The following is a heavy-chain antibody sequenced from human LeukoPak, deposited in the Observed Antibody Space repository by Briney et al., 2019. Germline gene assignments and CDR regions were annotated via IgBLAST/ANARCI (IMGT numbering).Heavy chain of an antibody. D-gene: IGHD7-27*01. CDR2: IIPIFGTA. CDR1: GGTFTSYA. CDR3: ARDIKLGYFDY. Sequence: SVKVSCKASGGTFTSYAISWVRQAPGQGLEWMGGIIPIFGTANYAQKFQGRVTITADESTSTAYLELSSLRAEDTAVYYCARDIKLGYFDYWGQGTLVTVSS. J-gene: IGHJ4*02. V-gene: IGHV1-69*13.